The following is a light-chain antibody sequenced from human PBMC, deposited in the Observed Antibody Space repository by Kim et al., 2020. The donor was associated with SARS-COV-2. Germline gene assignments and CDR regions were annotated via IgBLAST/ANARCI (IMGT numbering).Light chain of an antibody. CDR3: NSRDIRSDHVV. Sequence: SSELTQDSVVSVALGQTVTITCLGDSLRMSYATWYQQKPGQAPVLVIYGENSLTSGIPDRFFGYYSRNTASLTITGAQAEDEADYYCNSRDIRSDHVVFGGGTQLTGL. CDR1: SLRMSY. J-gene: IGLJ3*02. V-gene: IGLV3-19*01. CDR2: GEN.